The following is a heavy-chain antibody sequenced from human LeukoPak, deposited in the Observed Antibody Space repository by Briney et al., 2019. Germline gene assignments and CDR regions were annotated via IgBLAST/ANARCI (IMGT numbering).Heavy chain of an antibody. CDR3: ARDLYYDILTGYYYYYYMDV. CDR1: GYTFTTYV. D-gene: IGHD3-9*01. CDR2: ISAYNGNT. J-gene: IGHJ6*03. Sequence: GASVKVSCKASGYTFTTYVFNWVRQAPGQGLEWMGWISAYNGNTNYAQKLQGRVTMTTDTSTSTAYMELRSLRSDDTAVYYCARDLYYDILTGYYYYYYMDVWGKGTTVTISS. V-gene: IGHV1-18*01.